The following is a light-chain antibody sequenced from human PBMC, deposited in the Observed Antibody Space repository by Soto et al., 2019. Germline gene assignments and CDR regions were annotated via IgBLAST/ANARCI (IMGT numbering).Light chain of an antibody. CDR3: QSCDSSLSVV. CDR1: SSNIGAGYD. V-gene: IGLV1-40*01. CDR2: GNS. Sequence: QSVLTQPPSVSGAPGQRVTISCTGSSSNIGAGYDVHWYQQLPGTAPKLLIYGNSNRPSGVPDRFSGSKSGTSASLAITGLQDEDEADYYCQSCDSSLSVVFGGGTKLTVL. J-gene: IGLJ2*01.